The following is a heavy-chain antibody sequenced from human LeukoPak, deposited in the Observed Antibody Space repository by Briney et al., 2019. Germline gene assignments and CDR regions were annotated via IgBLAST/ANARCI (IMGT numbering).Heavy chain of an antibody. V-gene: IGHV3-66*01. CDR2: IYSGGST. J-gene: IGHJ3*02. D-gene: IGHD3-22*01. Sequence: GGSLRLSCAASGFTVSSNYMSWVRQAPGKGLEWVSVIYSGGSTYYADSVKGRFTISRDNSKNTLYLQMNSLRAEDTAVYYCARDAPPYYYDSSGCSDAFDIWGQGTMVTVSS. CDR3: ARDAPPYYYDSSGCSDAFDI. CDR1: GFTVSSNY.